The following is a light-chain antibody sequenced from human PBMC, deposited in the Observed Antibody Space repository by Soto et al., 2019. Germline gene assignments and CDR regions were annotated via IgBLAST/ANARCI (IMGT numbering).Light chain of an antibody. J-gene: IGKJ1*01. V-gene: IGKV1-5*03. CDR1: QSISSW. Sequence: DIQMTQSPSTLSASVGDRVTITCRASQSISSWLAWYQQKPGKAPKLLIYKASILESGVPSRFSGSGSGTDFTLTISSLQPDDFAAYYCQQYNSYPCTFGHGTKVDIK. CDR2: KAS. CDR3: QQYNSYPCT.